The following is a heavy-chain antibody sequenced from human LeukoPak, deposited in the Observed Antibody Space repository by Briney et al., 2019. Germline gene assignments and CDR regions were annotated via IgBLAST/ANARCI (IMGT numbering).Heavy chain of an antibody. CDR1: GFTFSNYM. CDR2: IKSDGITI. Sequence: GGSLRLSCAASGFTFSNYMMHWVRQAPGKGLVWVSRIKSDGITITYADSVKGRFTISRDNAKNTPYLQMNSLRAEDTAVYYCLRDLNWSLDQWGQGTLVTVSS. J-gene: IGHJ4*02. CDR3: LRDLNWSLDQ. D-gene: IGHD1-20*01. V-gene: IGHV3-74*01.